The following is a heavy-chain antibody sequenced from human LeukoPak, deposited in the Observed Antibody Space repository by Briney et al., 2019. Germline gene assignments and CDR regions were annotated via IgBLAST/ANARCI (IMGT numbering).Heavy chain of an antibody. CDR3: VRAVSVSSYYFDC. CDR1: GFTFSDYY. D-gene: IGHD5/OR15-5a*01. J-gene: IGHJ4*02. Sequence: GGSLRLPCAASGFTFSDYYMSWIRQAPGKGLEWISYISSSSSYTNYVDSVKGRFTISRDNAKNSLYLQMNSLRAEDTAVYYCVRAVSVSSYYFDCWGQRTLVTVSS. CDR2: ISSSSSYT. V-gene: IGHV3-11*05.